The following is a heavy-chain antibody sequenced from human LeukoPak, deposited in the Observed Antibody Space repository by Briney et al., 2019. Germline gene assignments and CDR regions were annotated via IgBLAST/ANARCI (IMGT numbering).Heavy chain of an antibody. CDR3: ARHRTLGLPFDY. D-gene: IGHD7-27*01. CDR2: VYPGDSDT. J-gene: IGHJ4*02. V-gene: IGHV5-51*01. Sequence: GESLKSSCKGSGYRLTSYWIGLVRQMPGKGLEWTGIVYPGDSDTRYSPSFQGQATISADKSISTAYLHWSSRQASDTAMFYCARHRTLGLPFDYWGQGTLVTVSS. CDR1: GYRLTSYW.